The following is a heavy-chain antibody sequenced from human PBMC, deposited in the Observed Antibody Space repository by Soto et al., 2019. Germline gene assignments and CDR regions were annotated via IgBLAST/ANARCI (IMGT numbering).Heavy chain of an antibody. V-gene: IGHV6-1*01. Sequence: PSQTLSLTCAISGDSVSSNSAAWNWIRQSPSRGLEWLGRTYYRSKWYNDYAVSVKSRITINPDTSKNQFSLQLNSVTPEDTAVYFCARGRVDCSSTSCYGGKFDYWGQGTLVTVSS. CDR1: GDSVSSNSAA. CDR3: ARGRVDCSSTSCYGGKFDY. J-gene: IGHJ4*02. D-gene: IGHD2-2*01. CDR2: TYYRSKWYN.